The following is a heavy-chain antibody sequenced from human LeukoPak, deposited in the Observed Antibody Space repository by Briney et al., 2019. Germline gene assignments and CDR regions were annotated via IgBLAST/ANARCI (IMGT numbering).Heavy chain of an antibody. V-gene: IGHV1-18*01. CDR2: ISAYNGNT. Sequence: GGSLRHACAASGFTFTSYGISWVRQAPGQGLEWMGWISAYNGNTNYAQKLQGRVTMTTDTSTSTAYMELRSLRSDDTAVYYCARDKRIMITFGGVIVIDYWGQGTLVTVSS. CDR3: ARDKRIMITFGGVIVIDY. D-gene: IGHD3-16*02. CDR1: GFTFTSYG. J-gene: IGHJ4*02.